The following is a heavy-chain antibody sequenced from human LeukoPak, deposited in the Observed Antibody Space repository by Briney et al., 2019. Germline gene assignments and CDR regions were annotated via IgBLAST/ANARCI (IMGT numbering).Heavy chain of an antibody. D-gene: IGHD6-19*01. CDR2: INPSGGST. Sequence: GASVKVSCKASGYTFTSYYMHWVRQAPGQGLEWMGIINPSGGSTSYAQKFQGRVTMTRDTSTSTVYMELSSLRSEDTAVYYCARELPYSSGWYASYFDYWGQGTLVTVSS. CDR1: GYTFTSYY. V-gene: IGHV1-46*01. J-gene: IGHJ4*02. CDR3: ARELPYSSGWYASYFDY.